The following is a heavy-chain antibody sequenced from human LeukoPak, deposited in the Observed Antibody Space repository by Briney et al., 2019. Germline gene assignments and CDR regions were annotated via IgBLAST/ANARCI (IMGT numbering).Heavy chain of an antibody. CDR3: ASVAAAGTLRDY. CDR2: IYSGGST. CDR1: GFTFSSYG. Sequence: GGSLRLSCAASGFTFSSYGMSWVRQAPGKGLEWVSVIYSGGSTYYADSVKGRFTISRDNSKNTLYLQMNSLRAEDTAVYYCASVAAAGTLRDYWGQGTLVTVSS. J-gene: IGHJ4*02. V-gene: IGHV3-53*01. D-gene: IGHD6-13*01.